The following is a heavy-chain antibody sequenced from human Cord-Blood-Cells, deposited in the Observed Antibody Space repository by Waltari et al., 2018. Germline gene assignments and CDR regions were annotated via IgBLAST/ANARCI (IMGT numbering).Heavy chain of an antibody. Sequence: QVQLQASGPGLVKPSETLSLTCTVPGGSISSYYWSWLRQPAGKGLEWIGRIYTSGSTNDNPSLKSRVTMSVDTSKNQFSLKLRSVTAAVTAVYYCARTESYCSSTSCYDAFDIWGQGTMVTVSS. CDR2: IYTSGST. D-gene: IGHD2-2*01. J-gene: IGHJ3*02. CDR3: ARTESYCSSTSCYDAFDI. V-gene: IGHV4-4*07. CDR1: GGSISSYY.